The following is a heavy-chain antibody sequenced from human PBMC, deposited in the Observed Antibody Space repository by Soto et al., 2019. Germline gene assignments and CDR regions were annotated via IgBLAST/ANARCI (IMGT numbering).Heavy chain of an antibody. V-gene: IGHV3-7*01. D-gene: IGHD3-22*01. CDR1: GFTFGNYW. Sequence: HPGGSLRLSCAASGFTFGNYWMTWVRQAPEKGLEWVANIKPDGSETYYVDSVKGRFTISRDNVRDSLYLQMNSLRAEDTAVYYCAKYCLGTNSGYWDHWGQGTLVTGSS. CDR3: AKYCLGTNSGYWDH. CDR2: IKPDGSET. J-gene: IGHJ4*02.